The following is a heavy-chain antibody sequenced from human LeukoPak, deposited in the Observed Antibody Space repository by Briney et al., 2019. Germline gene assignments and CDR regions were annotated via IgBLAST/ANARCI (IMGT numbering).Heavy chain of an antibody. CDR3: TTAHVDTAMVMPFYYYYYGMDV. CDR2: IKSKTDGGTT. D-gene: IGHD5-18*01. V-gene: IGHV3-15*01. CDR1: GFTFSNAW. J-gene: IGHJ6*02. Sequence: GGSLRLSCAASGFTFSNAWMSWVRQAPGKGLEWVGRIKSKTDGGTTDYAAPVKGRFTISRDDSKNTLYLQMNSLKTEDTAVYYCTTAHVDTAMVMPFYYYYYGMDVWGQGTTVTVSS.